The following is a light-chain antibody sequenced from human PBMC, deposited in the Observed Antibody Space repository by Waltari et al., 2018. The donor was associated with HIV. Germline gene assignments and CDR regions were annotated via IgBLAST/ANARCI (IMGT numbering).Light chain of an antibody. V-gene: IGKV3-15*01. J-gene: IGKJ1*01. Sequence: EIVMTQSPATLSVSPAQRATVSCWASQSISSNLAWYQQRPGQAPRLLVYDASTRVAGIPARFSASGFATEFTLTISSLQSEDFAVYYCQQYNDWLSWTFGQGTKVEMK. CDR1: QSISSN. CDR2: DAS. CDR3: QQYNDWLSWT.